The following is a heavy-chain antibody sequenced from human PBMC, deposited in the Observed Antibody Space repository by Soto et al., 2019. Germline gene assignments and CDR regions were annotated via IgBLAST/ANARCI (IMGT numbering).Heavy chain of an antibody. J-gene: IGHJ6*02. CDR3: ASEITMIVVRYGMDV. CDR2: ISSSSSTI. V-gene: IGHV3-48*02. Sequence: GGSLRLSCAASGFTFSSYSMNWVRQAPGKGLEWVSYISSSSSTIYYADSVKGRFTISRDNAKNSLYLQMNSLRDEDTAVYYCASEITMIVVRYGMDVWGQGTTVTVSS. CDR1: GFTFSSYS. D-gene: IGHD3-22*01.